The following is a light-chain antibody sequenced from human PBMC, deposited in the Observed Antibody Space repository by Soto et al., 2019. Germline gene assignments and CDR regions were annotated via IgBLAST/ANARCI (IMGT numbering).Light chain of an antibody. CDR2: GAS. V-gene: IGKV1-33*01. CDR1: QDISNY. CDR3: QQYANLPYT. Sequence: DIQMTQSPSSLSASVGDRVTITCQASQDISNYLNWYQQKPGKGPKVLIYGASNLETGVPSRFGGSGSGTDFTSTISSLQPEDIATYYCQQYANLPYTFGQGTKLEIK. J-gene: IGKJ2*01.